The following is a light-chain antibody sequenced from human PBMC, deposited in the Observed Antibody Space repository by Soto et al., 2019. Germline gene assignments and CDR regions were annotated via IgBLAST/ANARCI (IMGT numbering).Light chain of an antibody. V-gene: IGKV1-9*01. J-gene: IGKJ1*01. CDR3: QQLNSYPRT. Sequence: DIPLTQSPSFLSASVGDRVTITCRASQGMSSYLAWYQQKPGKAPKLLIYAASTLQSGVPSRFSGSGSGTEFTLTISSLLPEDFATYYCQQLNSYPRTFGQGTKVEIK. CDR1: QGMSSY. CDR2: AAS.